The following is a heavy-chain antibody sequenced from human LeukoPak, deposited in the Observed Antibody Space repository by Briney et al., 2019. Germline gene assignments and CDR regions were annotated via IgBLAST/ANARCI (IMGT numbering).Heavy chain of an antibody. J-gene: IGHJ4*02. CDR1: GFTFSTYA. D-gene: IGHD3-22*01. CDR3: ARDRGDKSGHYQGGFDY. CDR2: ISYDGTNK. V-gene: IGHV3-30-3*01. Sequence: GGSLRLSCAASGFTFSTYAMHWVRQAPGKGLEWVAIISYDGTNKYYADSVEGRFTISRDNSKNTLYLQMNSLRTEDTAAYYCARDRGDKSGHYQGGFDYWGQGTLVTVSS.